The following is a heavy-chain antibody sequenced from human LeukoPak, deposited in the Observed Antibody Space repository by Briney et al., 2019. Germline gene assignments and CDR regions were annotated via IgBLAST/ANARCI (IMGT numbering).Heavy chain of an antibody. V-gene: IGHV4-59*08. Sequence: SETLSLTCTVSGGSIRSYYWSWIRQPPRKGLEWMGYIYYSGSTNYNPSLKSQVTISVDTSKNQFSLKLSSVTAADTAVYYCARFTYDDHGKNYYLDYWGQGNLVTVSS. D-gene: IGHD4-17*01. CDR2: IYYSGST. CDR1: GGSIRSYY. CDR3: ARFTYDDHGKNYYLDY. J-gene: IGHJ4*02.